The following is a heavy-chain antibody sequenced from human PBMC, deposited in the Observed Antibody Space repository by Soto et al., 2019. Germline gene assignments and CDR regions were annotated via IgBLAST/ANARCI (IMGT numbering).Heavy chain of an antibody. CDR2: ISGSSYI. CDR3: VRDNWFDP. V-gene: IGHV3-21*01. Sequence: EVQLVESGGGLVKPGVSLRLSCAASGFTFSSYSMNWVRQAPGKGLEWVSSISGSSYIYYADSVKGRFTISRDNAKNSLYLQMNSLRVADTAVYYCVRDNWFDPWGQGTLVTVSS. J-gene: IGHJ5*02. CDR1: GFTFSSYS.